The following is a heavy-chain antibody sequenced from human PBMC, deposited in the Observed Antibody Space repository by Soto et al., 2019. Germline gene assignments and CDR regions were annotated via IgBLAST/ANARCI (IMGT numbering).Heavy chain of an antibody. J-gene: IGHJ3*02. Sequence: GGSLRLSCAASGFTFSSYGMHWGRQAPGKGLEWVAVIWYDGSNKYYADSVKGRFTISRDNSKNTLYLQMNSLRAEDTAVYYCARDLLGLAFDIWGQGTMVTVSS. CDR3: ARDLLGLAFDI. CDR1: GFTFSSYG. V-gene: IGHV3-33*01. CDR2: IWYDGSNK. D-gene: IGHD7-27*01.